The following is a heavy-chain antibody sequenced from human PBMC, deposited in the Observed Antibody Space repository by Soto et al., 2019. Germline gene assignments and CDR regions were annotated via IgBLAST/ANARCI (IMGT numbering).Heavy chain of an antibody. D-gene: IGHD2-2*01. V-gene: IGHV4-59*01. CDR1: GGSISSYY. CDR3: ARVVVPDASYYYYMDV. J-gene: IGHJ6*03. Sequence: SETLSLTCTVSGGSISSYYWSWMRLPPGKGLEWIGYINYSGSTESNPSLKSQVTMSLDSSKSQFSLRLRSVTAADTAVYYCARVVVPDASYYYYMDVWGKGTTVTVSS. CDR2: INYSGST.